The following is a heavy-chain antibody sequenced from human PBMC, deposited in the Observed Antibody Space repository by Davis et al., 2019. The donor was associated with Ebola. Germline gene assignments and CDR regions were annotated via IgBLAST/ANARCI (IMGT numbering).Heavy chain of an antibody. CDR1: GFTFSSYG. J-gene: IGHJ6*02. CDR3: ARGLELRRSPYYYGLDV. Sequence: GGSLRLSCAASGFTFSSYGMHWVRQAPGKGLEWVAVISYDGSNKYYADSVKGRFTISRDSSKNTVYLQMNSLRAEDTAVYYCARGLELRRSPYYYGLDVWGQGTTVTVSS. CDR2: ISYDGSNK. V-gene: IGHV3-30*03. D-gene: IGHD1-7*01.